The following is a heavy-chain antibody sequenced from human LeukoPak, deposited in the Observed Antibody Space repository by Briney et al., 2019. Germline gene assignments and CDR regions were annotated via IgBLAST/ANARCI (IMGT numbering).Heavy chain of an antibody. V-gene: IGHV4-39*07. J-gene: IGHJ3*02. Sequence: SETLSLTCTVSGGSISSSSYYWGWIRQPPGKGLEWIGSIYYSGSTYYNPSLKSRVTISVDTSKNQFSLKLSSVTAADTAVYYCARGGSAGFDIWGQGTMVTVSS. CDR2: IYYSGST. CDR3: ARGGSAGFDI. D-gene: IGHD2-15*01. CDR1: GGSISSSSYY.